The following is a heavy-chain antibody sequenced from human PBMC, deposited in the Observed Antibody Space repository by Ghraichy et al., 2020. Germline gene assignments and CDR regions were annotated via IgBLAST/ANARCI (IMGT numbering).Heavy chain of an antibody. V-gene: IGHV1-8*01. J-gene: IGHJ4*02. Sequence: ASVKVSCKASGYTFTSYDINWVRQATGQGLEWMGWMNPNSGNTGYAQKFQGRVTMTRNTSISTAYMELSSLRSEDTAVYYCARGDYGSGWYGYWGQGTLVTVSS. CDR2: MNPNSGNT. CDR3: ARGDYGSGWYGY. CDR1: GYTFTSYD. D-gene: IGHD6-19*01.